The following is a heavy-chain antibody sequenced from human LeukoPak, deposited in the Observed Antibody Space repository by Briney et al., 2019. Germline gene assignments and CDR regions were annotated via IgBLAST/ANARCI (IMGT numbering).Heavy chain of an antibody. CDR3: TAKPYVSGRDY. CDR1: GFTVNNAW. V-gene: IGHV3-15*01. CDR2: IKSKTDGGTI. D-gene: IGHD3-10*02. Sequence: GGSLRLSCVASGFTVNNAWVSWVRQPPGKGLEWVGRIKSKTDGGTIDYAAPVKGTFTISRDDSKNTLYLQMSSLKTEDTAVYYCTAKPYVSGRDYWGQGTLVTVSS. J-gene: IGHJ4*02.